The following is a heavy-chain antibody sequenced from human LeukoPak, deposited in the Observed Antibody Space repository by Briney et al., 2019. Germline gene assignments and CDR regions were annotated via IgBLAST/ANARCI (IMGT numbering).Heavy chain of an antibody. J-gene: IGHJ6*02. CDR2: ISGSGGST. CDR3: AKDGYYDFWSGYYYGSGGFRGMDV. V-gene: IGHV3-23*01. Sequence: GGSLRLSCAASGFTFSSYAKSWVRQAPGEGLEWVSAISGSGGSTYYADSVKGRFTISRDNSKNTLYLQMNSLRAEDTAVYYCAKDGYYDFWSGYYYGSGGFRGMDVWGQGTTVTVSS. CDR1: GFTFSSYA. D-gene: IGHD3-3*01.